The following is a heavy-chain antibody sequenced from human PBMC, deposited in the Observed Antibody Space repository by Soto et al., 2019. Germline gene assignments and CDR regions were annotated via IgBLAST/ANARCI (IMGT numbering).Heavy chain of an antibody. V-gene: IGHV1-18*01. CDR2: ISAYNGNT. CDR3: ARVWSEYSSSAYYYGMDF. J-gene: IGHJ6*02. Sequence: QVQLVQSGAEVKKPGASVKVSCKASGYTFTSYGISWVRQAPGQGLEWMGWISAYNGNTNYAQKLQGRVTMTTDTSTSTAYMELRSVRSDDTAVYYCARVWSEYSSSAYYYGMDFWGQGTTVTVSS. CDR1: GYTFTSYG. D-gene: IGHD6-6*01.